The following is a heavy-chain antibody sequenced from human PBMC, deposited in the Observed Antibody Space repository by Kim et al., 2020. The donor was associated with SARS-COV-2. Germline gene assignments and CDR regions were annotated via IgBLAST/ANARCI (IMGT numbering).Heavy chain of an antibody. D-gene: IGHD2-2*01. CDR2: ISYDGSNK. V-gene: IGHV3-30*04. J-gene: IGHJ6*02. CDR3: ARMSIGYCSSTSCYAYYGMDV. Sequence: GGSLRLSCAASGFTFSSYAMHWVRQAPGKGLEWVAVISYDGSNKYYADSVKGRFTISRDNSKNTLYLQMNSLRAEDTAVYYCARMSIGYCSSTSCYAYYGMDVWGQGTTVTVSS. CDR1: GFTFSSYA.